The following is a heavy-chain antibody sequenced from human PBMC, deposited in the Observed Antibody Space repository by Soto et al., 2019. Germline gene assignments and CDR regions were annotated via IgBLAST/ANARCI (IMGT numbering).Heavy chain of an antibody. Sequence: ASVKVSCKASGYTFTSCGISWVRQAPGQGLEWMGWISAYNGNTNYAQKLQGRVTMTTDTSTSTAYMELRSLRSDDTAVYYCARLASSRQWLALYYFDYWGQGTLVTVAS. V-gene: IGHV1-18*04. D-gene: IGHD6-19*01. J-gene: IGHJ4*02. CDR2: ISAYNGNT. CDR3: ARLASSRQWLALYYFDY. CDR1: GYTFTSCG.